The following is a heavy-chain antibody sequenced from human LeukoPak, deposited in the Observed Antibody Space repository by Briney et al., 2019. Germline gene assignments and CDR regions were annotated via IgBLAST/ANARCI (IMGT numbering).Heavy chain of an antibody. CDR1: GFTFSSYA. Sequence: GGSLRLSCAASGFTFSSYAMHWVRQAPGKGLEWVAVISYDGSNKYYADTVKGRFTISRDNSKNTLYLQMNSLRAEDTAVYYCAGGTTVVVGDYWGQGTLVTVSS. V-gene: IGHV3-30-3*01. CDR2: ISYDGSNK. CDR3: AGGTTVVVGDY. J-gene: IGHJ4*02. D-gene: IGHD4-23*01.